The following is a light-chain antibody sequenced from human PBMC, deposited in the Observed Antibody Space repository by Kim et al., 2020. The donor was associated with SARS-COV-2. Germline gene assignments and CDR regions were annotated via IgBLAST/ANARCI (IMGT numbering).Light chain of an antibody. V-gene: IGKV3-15*01. CDR3: QQYNIWPPVT. CDR1: QSVNNN. CDR2: GAS. J-gene: IGKJ2*01. Sequence: VSPGERATLSCRASQSVNNNLAWYQQKPGRAPRLLIYGASTRATGIPARFSGSGSGTEFTLTITSLQSEDFAVYYCQQYNIWPPVTFGQGTKLEI.